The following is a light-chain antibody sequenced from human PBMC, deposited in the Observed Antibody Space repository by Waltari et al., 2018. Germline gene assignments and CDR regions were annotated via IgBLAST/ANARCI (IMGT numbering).Light chain of an antibody. CDR2: RDN. Sequence: SYDLTQPLSVSVALGQTARLTCAGDNIGAKNLHWYQKKPGQAPLLVIYRDNNRPSGIPERFPGSNSGNTATLTISRAQAGDEADYYCQVWDRNKEFFGGGTKLTVL. CDR1: NIGAKN. V-gene: IGLV3-9*01. CDR3: QVWDRNKEF. J-gene: IGLJ2*01.